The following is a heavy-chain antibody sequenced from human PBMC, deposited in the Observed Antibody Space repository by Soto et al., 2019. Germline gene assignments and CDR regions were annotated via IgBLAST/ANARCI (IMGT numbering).Heavy chain of an antibody. V-gene: IGHV3-74*01. J-gene: IGHJ6*02. D-gene: IGHD2-15*01. CDR2: INSDGSST. Sequence: EVQLVESGGGLVQPGGSLRLSCAASGFTFSSYWIHWVRQAPGKGLVWVSGINSDGSSTIYADSVKGRFTISRDNAKNTLYLQLNSLGAEDTAVYFCARGGYCSGGTCYSSYYGLDVWGQGTTVTVSS. CDR1: GFTFSSYW. CDR3: ARGGYCSGGTCYSSYYGLDV.